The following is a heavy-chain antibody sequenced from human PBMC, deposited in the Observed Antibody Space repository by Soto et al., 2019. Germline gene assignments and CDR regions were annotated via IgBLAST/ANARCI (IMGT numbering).Heavy chain of an antibody. J-gene: IGHJ2*01. CDR1: GGSISSYY. CDR2: IYYTGST. Sequence: QVQLQESGPGLVKPSETLSLTCTVSGGSISSYYWSWIRQPPGKGLEWIGYIYYTGSTNYNPSLKSRVTISVDPSKNQFSLQLSSVTAADTAVYYCANFNWYFALWGRGTLVTVSS. CDR3: ANFNWYFAL. V-gene: IGHV4-59*01.